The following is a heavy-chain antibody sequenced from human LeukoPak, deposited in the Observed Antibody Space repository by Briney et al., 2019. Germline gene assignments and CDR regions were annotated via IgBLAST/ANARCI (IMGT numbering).Heavy chain of an antibody. Sequence: NPGGSLRLSCAASGFTFNTFGLNWVRQLPGKGLQWVSSISPSSSYIYYEDSVKGRFTISRDDAKNSLYLQMNSLTVGDTAVYYCVRDDAAWLYWGRGALVTVS. CDR1: GFTFNTFG. V-gene: IGHV3-21*01. CDR2: ISPSSSYI. J-gene: IGHJ4*02. CDR3: VRDDAAWLY. D-gene: IGHD6-13*01.